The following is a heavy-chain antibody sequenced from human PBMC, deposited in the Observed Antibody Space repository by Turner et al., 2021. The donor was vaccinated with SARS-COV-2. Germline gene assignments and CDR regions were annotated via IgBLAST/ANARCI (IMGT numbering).Heavy chain of an antibody. CDR3: ATGYAYCGADCSIDY. CDR2: FDPEDGET. V-gene: IGHV1-24*01. Sequence: QVQLVQSGAAVKKPGASVKVSCKASGYTLIGLSMPWVRQAPGKGLEWMGGFDPEDGETIYAQKFQGRVTMTEDTSTDTAYMELSSLRSEDTAVYYCATGYAYCGADCSIDYWGQGTLVTVSS. CDR1: GYTLIGLS. J-gene: IGHJ4*02. D-gene: IGHD2-21*02.